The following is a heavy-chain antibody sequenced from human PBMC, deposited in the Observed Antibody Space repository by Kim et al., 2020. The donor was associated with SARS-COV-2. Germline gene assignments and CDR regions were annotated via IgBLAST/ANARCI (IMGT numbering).Heavy chain of an antibody. D-gene: IGHD6-13*01. CDR2: IYYSGST. CDR3: ARPRRAAGDAFDI. Sequence: SETLSLTCTVSGGSISSSSYYWGWIRQPPGKGLEWIGSIYYSGSTYYNPSLKSRVTISVDTSKNQFSLKLSSVTAADTAVYYCARPRRAAGDAFDIWGQGTMVTVSS. J-gene: IGHJ3*02. V-gene: IGHV4-39*01. CDR1: GGSISSSSYY.